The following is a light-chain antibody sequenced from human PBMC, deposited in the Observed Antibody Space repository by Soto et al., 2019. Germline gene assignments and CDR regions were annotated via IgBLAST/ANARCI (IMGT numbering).Light chain of an antibody. CDR1: RSDIGGYNY. CDR2: EVT. J-gene: IGLJ1*01. V-gene: IGLV2-14*01. Sequence: QSVLTQPASVSGSPGQSITISCTGTRSDIGGYNYVSWYQQYPGKAPKLIIYEVTNRPSGVSHRFSGSKSGDTASLTISGLQAEDEADYYCSSYRSTSTYVFGTGTKVTVL. CDR3: SSYRSTSTYV.